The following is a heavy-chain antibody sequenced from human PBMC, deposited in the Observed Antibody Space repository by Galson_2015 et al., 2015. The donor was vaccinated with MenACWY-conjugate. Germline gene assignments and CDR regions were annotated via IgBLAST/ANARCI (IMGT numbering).Heavy chain of an antibody. CDR1: GYTFTSYG. J-gene: IGHJ6*02. CDR3: AREVRYCSSTSCYYYYYYGMDV. CDR2: NSAYNGNT. D-gene: IGHD2-2*01. V-gene: IGHV1-18*04. Sequence: SVKVSCKASGYTFTSYGISWVRQAPGRGLEWMGWNSAYNGNTNYAQKLQGRVTMTTDTSTSTAYMELRSLRSDDTAVYYCAREVRYCSSTSCYYYYYYGMDVWGQGTTVTVSS.